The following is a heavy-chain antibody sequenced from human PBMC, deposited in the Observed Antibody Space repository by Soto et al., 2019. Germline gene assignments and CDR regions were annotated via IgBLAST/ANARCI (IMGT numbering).Heavy chain of an antibody. J-gene: IGHJ3*02. D-gene: IGHD6-19*01. Sequence: SETLSLTCTVSGGSISSSSYYWGWIRQPPGKGLEWIGSIYYSGSTYYNPSLKSRVTISVDTSKNQFPLKLSSVTAADTAVYYCARRIIAVGAFDIWGQGTMVTVSS. CDR2: IYYSGST. V-gene: IGHV4-39*01. CDR3: ARRIIAVGAFDI. CDR1: GGSISSSSYY.